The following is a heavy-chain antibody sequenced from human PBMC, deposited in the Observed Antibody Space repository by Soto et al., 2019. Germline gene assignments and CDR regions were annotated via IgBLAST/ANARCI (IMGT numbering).Heavy chain of an antibody. V-gene: IGHV4-34*01. CDR1: GGSFSGYY. J-gene: IGHJ5*01. CDR3: ARGLPGRSSSWYHS. D-gene: IGHD6-13*01. CDR2: INHSGST. Sequence: QVQLQQWGAGLLKPSETLSLTCAVYGGSFSGYYWSWIRQPPGKGLEWIGEINHSGSTNYNPSLKSRVAISVDTSKNLCTLRLSSLTAADTSVYYCARGLPGRSSSWYHSWGQGTLVTVSS.